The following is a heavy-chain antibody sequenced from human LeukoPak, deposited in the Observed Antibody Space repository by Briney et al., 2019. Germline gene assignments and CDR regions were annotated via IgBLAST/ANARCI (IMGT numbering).Heavy chain of an antibody. J-gene: IGHJ6*02. D-gene: IGHD2-2*01. CDR1: GGTFSSYA. Sequence: SVKVSCKASGGTFSSYAISWVRQAPGQGLEWMGGIIPIFGTANYAQKFQGRVTITADESTSTAYMELSSLRSEDTAVYYCARGAVVPAATLYYYYGMDVWGQGTTVTVSS. CDR2: IIPIFGTA. CDR3: ARGAVVPAATLYYYYGMDV. V-gene: IGHV1-69*13.